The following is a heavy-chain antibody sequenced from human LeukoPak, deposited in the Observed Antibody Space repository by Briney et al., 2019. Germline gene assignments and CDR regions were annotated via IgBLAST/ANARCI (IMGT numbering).Heavy chain of an antibody. CDR1: GFTFSSYS. V-gene: IGHV3-21*01. Sequence: PGGSLRLSCAASGFTFSSYSMNWVRQAPGKGLEWVSSISSSSSYIYYAHSVKGRFTISRDNAKNSLYLQMNSLRAEDTAVYYCARSGEYGDCWGQGTLGTVS. CDR2: ISSSSSYI. D-gene: IGHD4-17*01. J-gene: IGHJ4*02. CDR3: ARSGEYGDC.